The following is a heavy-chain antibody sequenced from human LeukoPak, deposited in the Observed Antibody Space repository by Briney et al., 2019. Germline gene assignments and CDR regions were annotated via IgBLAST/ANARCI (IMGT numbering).Heavy chain of an antibody. V-gene: IGHV1-69*05. Sequence: GASVKVSCKASGYTFTGYYMHWVRQAPGQGLEWMGGIIPIFGTANYAQKFQGRVTITTDESTSTAYMELSSLRSEDTAVYYCASRPPGGSFLFDYWGQGTLVTVSS. D-gene: IGHD1-26*01. CDR1: GYTFTGYY. CDR3: ASRPPGGSFLFDY. J-gene: IGHJ4*02. CDR2: IIPIFGTA.